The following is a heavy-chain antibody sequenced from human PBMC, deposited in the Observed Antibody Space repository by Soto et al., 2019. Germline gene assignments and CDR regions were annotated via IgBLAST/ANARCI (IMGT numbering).Heavy chain of an antibody. V-gene: IGHV4-31*03. Sequence: SETLSLTCTVSGGSISSGGYYWSWIRQHPGKGLEWIGYIYYSGSTYYNPSLKSRVTISVDTSKNQFSLKLSSVTAADTAVYYCARGPEEMATNYWGQGTLVTVSS. D-gene: IGHD5-12*01. CDR2: IYYSGST. CDR3: ARGPEEMATNY. CDR1: GGSISSGGYY. J-gene: IGHJ4*02.